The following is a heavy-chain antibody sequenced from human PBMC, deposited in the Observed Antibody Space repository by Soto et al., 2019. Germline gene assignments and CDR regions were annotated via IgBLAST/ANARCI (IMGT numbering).Heavy chain of an antibody. CDR1: GFNFNSYD. Sequence: GGSLRLSCAASGFNFNSYDIHWVRQAPGEGLEWVAVISYDGSKEYYADSVKGRFTISRDNSKNTLSLQVNSLTAEDTAVNYCAKALVGARPWETNVTQSGLDVWGQGTSVTVSS. CDR3: AKALVGARPWETNVTQSGLDV. CDR2: ISYDGSKE. J-gene: IGHJ6*02. V-gene: IGHV3-30*18. D-gene: IGHD6-6*01.